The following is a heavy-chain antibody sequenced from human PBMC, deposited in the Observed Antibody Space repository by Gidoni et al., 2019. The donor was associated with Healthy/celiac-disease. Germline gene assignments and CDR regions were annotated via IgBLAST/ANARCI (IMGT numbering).Heavy chain of an antibody. D-gene: IGHD6-13*01. CDR1: GGSFSGYY. CDR2: INHSGST. CDR3: ARGLIDSSSLLWGVVIWFDP. Sequence: QVQLQQWGAGLLKPSETLSLTCAVYGGSFSGYYWSWIRQPPGKGLEWIGEINHSGSTNYNPSLKSRVTISVDTSKNQFSLKLSSVTAADTAVYYCARGLIDSSSLLWGVVIWFDPWGQGTLVTVSS. V-gene: IGHV4-34*01. J-gene: IGHJ5*02.